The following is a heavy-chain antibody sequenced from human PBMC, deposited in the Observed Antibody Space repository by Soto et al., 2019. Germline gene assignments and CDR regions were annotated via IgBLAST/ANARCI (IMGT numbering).Heavy chain of an antibody. Sequence: GGSLRLSCAASGFTFSDYYMSWIRQAPGKGLEWVSYISSSSSYTNYADSVKGRFTISRDNAKNSLYLQMNSLRAEDQAVYYCASDRTRYSSSWYNGGTDYWGQGTLVTVSS. D-gene: IGHD6-13*01. CDR2: ISSSSSYT. V-gene: IGHV3-11*06. CDR3: ASDRTRYSSSWYNGGTDY. J-gene: IGHJ4*02. CDR1: GFTFSDYY.